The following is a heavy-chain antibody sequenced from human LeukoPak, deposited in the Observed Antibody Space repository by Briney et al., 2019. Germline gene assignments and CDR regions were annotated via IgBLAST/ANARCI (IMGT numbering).Heavy chain of an antibody. CDR1: GGSISSSSYY. J-gene: IGHJ4*02. D-gene: IGHD6-19*01. V-gene: IGHV3-23*01. CDR2: LSVSGGST. CDR3: AKLFLSSSGWHFDY. Sequence: ETLSLTCTVSGGSISSSSYYWGWIRQPPGKGLEWVSSLSVSGGSTYYADAVKGRFTIPRDNSKNTVYLQMNSLRAEDTAIYYCAKLFLSSSGWHFDYWGQGTLVTVSS.